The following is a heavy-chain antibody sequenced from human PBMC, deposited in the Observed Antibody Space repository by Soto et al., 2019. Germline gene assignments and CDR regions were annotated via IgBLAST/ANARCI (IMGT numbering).Heavy chain of an antibody. CDR2: ISYDGSNK. Sequence: QVQLVESGGGVVQPGRSLRLSCAASGFTFSSYAMHWVRQAPGKGLEWVAVISYDGSNKYYADSVKGRFTISRDNSKNTLYLQMNSLRAEDTAVYYCARAEQIVVVPAALPGKLFDIWGQGTMVTVSS. CDR1: GFTFSSYA. V-gene: IGHV3-30-3*01. J-gene: IGHJ3*02. CDR3: ARAEQIVVVPAALPGKLFDI. D-gene: IGHD2-2*01.